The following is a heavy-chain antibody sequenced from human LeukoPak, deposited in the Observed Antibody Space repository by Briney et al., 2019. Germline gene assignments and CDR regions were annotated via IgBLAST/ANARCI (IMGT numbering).Heavy chain of an antibody. CDR3: AKTRAGGGVFDY. CDR1: GFTFSSYA. CDR2: ISGSGGTP. V-gene: IGHV3-23*01. Sequence: PGGSLRLSCAASGFTFSSYAMSWVRQAPGKGLEWVSTISGSGGTPYYADSVKGRFTISRDNSKNTLYLQVNSLRADDTAVYYCAKTRAGGGVFDYWGQGTLVTVSS. J-gene: IGHJ4*02. D-gene: IGHD3-16*01.